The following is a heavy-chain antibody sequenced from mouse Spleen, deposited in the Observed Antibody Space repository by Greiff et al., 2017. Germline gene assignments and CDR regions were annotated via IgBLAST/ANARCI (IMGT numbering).Heavy chain of an antibody. J-gene: IGHJ4*01. CDR1: GFNITDYY. CDR3: ARRPYDYAMDY. V-gene: IGHV14-1*02. D-gene: IGHD2-14*01. CDR2: IDPENGNT. Sequence: EVQLQQSGAELVRPGALVKLSCKASGFNITDYYMHWVKQRPEQGLEWIGWIDPENGNTIYDPKFQGKASITADTSSNTAYLQLSSLTSEDTAVYYCARRPYDYAMDYWGQGTSVTVSS.